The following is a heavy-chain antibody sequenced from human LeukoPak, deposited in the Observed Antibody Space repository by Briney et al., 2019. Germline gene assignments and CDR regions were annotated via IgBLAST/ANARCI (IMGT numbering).Heavy chain of an antibody. CDR3: ARVSSSWYVDY. CDR2: INHSGST. V-gene: IGHV4-34*01. Sequence: PSETLSLTCAVYGGSFSGYYWSWIRLPPGKGLEWIGEINHSGSTNYNPSLKSRVTISVDTSKNQFSLKLSSVTAADTAVYYCARVSSSWYVDYWGQGTLVTVSS. CDR1: GGSFSGYY. J-gene: IGHJ4*02. D-gene: IGHD6-13*01.